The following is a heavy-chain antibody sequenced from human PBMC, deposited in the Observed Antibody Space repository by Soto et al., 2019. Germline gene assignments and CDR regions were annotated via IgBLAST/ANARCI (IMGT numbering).Heavy chain of an antibody. CDR2: VYYSGTT. CDR1: GGSVSSSSYH. J-gene: IGHJ4*02. CDR3: ARYLSGQVVDN. V-gene: IGHV4-39*01. Sequence: SETLSLTCTVSGGSVSSSSYHWGWVRQPPGKGLEWIGTVYYSGTTYYNPSLKSRVTISVDTSENQFSLKLNSVTATDTAVYFCARYLSGQVVDNWGQGTLVTVSS.